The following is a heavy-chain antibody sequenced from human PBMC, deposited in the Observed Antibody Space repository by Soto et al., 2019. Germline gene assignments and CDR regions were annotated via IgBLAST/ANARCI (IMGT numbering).Heavy chain of an antibody. CDR2: IYDSGSS. CDR3: ARVGGSGSVYYGVDV. V-gene: IGHV4-31*03. CDR1: GGSISSGGYY. Sequence: PSETLSLTCTVSGGSISSGGYYWSWIRQHPGKGLEWIGYIYDSGSSYYNPSLKSRVTISVDTPKNQFSPKLSSVTAADTAVYYCARVGGSGSVYYGVDVWGQGTTVTVSS. J-gene: IGHJ6*02. D-gene: IGHD3-10*01.